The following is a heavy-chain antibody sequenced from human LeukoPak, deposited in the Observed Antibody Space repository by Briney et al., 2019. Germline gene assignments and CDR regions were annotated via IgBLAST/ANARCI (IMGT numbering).Heavy chain of an antibody. V-gene: IGHV4-34*01. CDR2: INHSGST. Sequence: SETLSLTCAVYGGSFSGYYWSWIRQPPGKGLEWIGEINHSGSTNYNPSLKSRVSMSVDTSKNQFSLKLSSVTAADTAVYYCARGPPVLLWFGELPFDPWGQGTLVTVSS. J-gene: IGHJ5*02. D-gene: IGHD3-10*01. CDR1: GGSFSGYY. CDR3: ARGPPVLLWFGELPFDP.